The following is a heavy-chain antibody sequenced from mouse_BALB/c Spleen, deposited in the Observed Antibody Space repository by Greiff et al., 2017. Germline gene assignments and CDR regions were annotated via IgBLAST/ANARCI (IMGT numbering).Heavy chain of an antibody. CDR1: GYTFTSYW. CDR2: IYPSDSYT. CDR3: TRVYNYAMDY. V-gene: IGHV1-69*02. D-gene: IGHD2-12*01. Sequence: VKLKQPGAELVRPGASVKLSCKASGYTFTSYWINWVKQRPGQGLEWIGNIYPSDSYTNYNQKFKDKATLTVDKSSSTAYMQLSSPTSEDSAVYYCTRVYNYAMDYWGQGTSVTVSS. J-gene: IGHJ4*01.